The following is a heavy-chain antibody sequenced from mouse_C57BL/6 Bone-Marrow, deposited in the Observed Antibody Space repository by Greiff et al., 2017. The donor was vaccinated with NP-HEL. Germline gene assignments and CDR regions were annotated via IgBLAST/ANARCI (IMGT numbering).Heavy chain of an antibody. J-gene: IGHJ4*01. CDR2: IDPNSGGT. D-gene: IGHD2-12*01. CDR3: AWGAYYSLFYAMDY. V-gene: IGHV1-72*01. CDR1: GYIFTSYW. Sequence: VQLQQSGAELVKPGASVKLSCKASGYIFTSYWMHWVKQRPGRGLEWIGRIDPNSGGTKYNEKFKSKATLTVDKPSSTAYMQLSSLTSEDSAVYYCAWGAYYSLFYAMDYWGQGTSVTVSS.